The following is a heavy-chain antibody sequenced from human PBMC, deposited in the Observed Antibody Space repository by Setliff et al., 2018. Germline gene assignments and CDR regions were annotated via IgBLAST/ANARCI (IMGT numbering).Heavy chain of an antibody. D-gene: IGHD1-7*01. Sequence: GGSLRLSCAASGFTFSSYAMTWVRQAPGKGLEWVSGISGSGGATYYAASVKGRFSISRDNSKNTLSLRMNSLRAEDTAIYYCAKYPSNSVYNYFDPWGQGTLVTVSS. CDR1: GFTFSSYA. CDR3: AKYPSNSVYNYFDP. V-gene: IGHV3-23*01. CDR2: ISGSGGAT. J-gene: IGHJ5*02.